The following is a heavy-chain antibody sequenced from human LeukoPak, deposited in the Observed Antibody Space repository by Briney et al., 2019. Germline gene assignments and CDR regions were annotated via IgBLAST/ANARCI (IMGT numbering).Heavy chain of an antibody. CDR3: VRDPALGVS. J-gene: IGHJ5*02. CDR1: RFSISTYW. D-gene: IGHD7-27*01. CDR2: IKEDGSEK. V-gene: IGHV3-7*01. Sequence: GGSLRLSCAASRFSISTYWMSWVRQAPGKGLEWVANIKEDGSEKYYVDSVKGRFTISRDNAKNSLYLQMNSLRAEDSAVYYCVRDPALGVSWGKGTLVIVSS.